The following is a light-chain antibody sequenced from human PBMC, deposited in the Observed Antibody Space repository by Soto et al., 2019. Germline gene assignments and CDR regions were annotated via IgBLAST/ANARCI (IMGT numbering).Light chain of an antibody. J-gene: IGKJ4*01. Sequence: QLAQSPSCISACVGDNVTIPCRASQSISSYLNRYQQKTGKDPKVLIYGASNLQSGVPSRFSGSGSGTDFTLTITSMQHEDFATYYCQQSYSTPLLTFGGGTKVDI. CDR2: GAS. CDR1: QSISSY. CDR3: QQSYSTPLLT. V-gene: IGKV1-39*01.